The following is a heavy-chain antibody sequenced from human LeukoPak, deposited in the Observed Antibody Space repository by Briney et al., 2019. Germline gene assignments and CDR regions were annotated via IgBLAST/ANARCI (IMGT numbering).Heavy chain of an antibody. D-gene: IGHD6-13*01. Sequence: PGGSLRLSCAASGFTFSSCAMSWVRQAPGKGLQWVAIISDSAHAAYYADSVKGRFTVSRDNSKNTLYLQMNSLRAEDTAVYYCAKGREGIAAAGRGNWFDPWGQGALVTVSS. V-gene: IGHV3-23*01. J-gene: IGHJ5*02. CDR3: AKGREGIAAAGRGNWFDP. CDR2: ISDSAHAA. CDR1: GFTFSSCA.